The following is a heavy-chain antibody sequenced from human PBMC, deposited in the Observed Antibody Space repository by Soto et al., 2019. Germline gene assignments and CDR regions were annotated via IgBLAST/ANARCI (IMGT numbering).Heavy chain of an antibody. CDR2: IFWDDDK. D-gene: IGHD5-12*01. V-gene: IGHV2-5*02. CDR1: GFSLTTRGVA. CDR3: AHRSRGSAYYFDQ. J-gene: IGHJ4*02. Sequence: QITLKESGPALVRPTQTLTLTCSFSGFSLTTRGVAVGWIRQPPGKALEWLALIFWDDDKWYSPSLRSRLTTTEDTSKNQVVLTMTNMDPVHTATYYCAHRSRGSAYYFDQWGQGTLVTVSS.